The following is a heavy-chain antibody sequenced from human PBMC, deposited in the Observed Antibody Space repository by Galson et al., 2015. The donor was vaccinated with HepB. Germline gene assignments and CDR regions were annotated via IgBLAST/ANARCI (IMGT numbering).Heavy chain of an antibody. CDR2: ISGGDHRT. Sequence: SLRLSCAASGFTFSSYAMRWVRQAPGKGLEWVSLISGGDHRTDYADSVRGRFTISRDNSKNTLYLQMNRLRVEDTAVYYCVKGLSLLDVWGQGTTVTVSS. CDR3: VKGLSLLDV. V-gene: IGHV3-23*01. J-gene: IGHJ6*02. CDR1: GFTFSSYA.